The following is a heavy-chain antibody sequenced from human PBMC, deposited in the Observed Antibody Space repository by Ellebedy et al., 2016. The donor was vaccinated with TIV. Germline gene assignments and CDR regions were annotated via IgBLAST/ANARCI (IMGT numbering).Heavy chain of an antibody. D-gene: IGHD2-2*01. CDR1: GGSISSSSYY. Sequence: MPSETLSLTCTVSGGSISSSSYYWGWIRQPPGKGLEWIGSIYYSGSTYYNPSLKSRVTISVDTSKNQFSLKLSSVTAADTAVYYCARRYQLLFHYVDWGQGTLVTVSS. CDR3: ARRYQLLFHYVD. CDR2: IYYSGST. J-gene: IGHJ4*02. V-gene: IGHV4-39*01.